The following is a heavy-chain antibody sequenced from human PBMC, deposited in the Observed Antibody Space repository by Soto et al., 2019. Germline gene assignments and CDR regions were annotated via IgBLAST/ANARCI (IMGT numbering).Heavy chain of an antibody. D-gene: IGHD4-17*01. CDR2: ISGTGGVT. J-gene: IGHJ4*02. CDR1: GFTFTTYA. CDR3: AKESYGDLLYYFDY. V-gene: IGHV3-23*01. Sequence: GGSLRLSCAASGFTFTTYAMSWVRQAPGKGLEWVSDISGTGGVTYYADSVKGRFTVSRDNFKNTLYLQMNSLRAEDTAVYYCAKESYGDLLYYFDYWSQGTLVTVSS.